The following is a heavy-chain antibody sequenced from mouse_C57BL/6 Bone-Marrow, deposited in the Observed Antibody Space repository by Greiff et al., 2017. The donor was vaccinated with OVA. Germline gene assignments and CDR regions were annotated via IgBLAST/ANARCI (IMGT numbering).Heavy chain of an antibody. J-gene: IGHJ3*01. V-gene: IGHV1-81*01. CDR1: GYTFTSYG. Sequence: VQLQQSGAELARPGASVKLSCKASGYTFTSYGISWVKQRTGQGLEWIGEIYPRSGNTYYNEKFKGKATLTADKSSSTAYMELRSLTSEDSAVYFCARWGTTVVEQLAYWGQGTLVTVSA. CDR3: ARWGTTVVEQLAY. D-gene: IGHD1-1*01. CDR2: IYPRSGNT.